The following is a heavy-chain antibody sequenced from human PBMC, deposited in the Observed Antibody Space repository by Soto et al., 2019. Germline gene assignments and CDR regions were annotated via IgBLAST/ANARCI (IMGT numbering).Heavy chain of an antibody. J-gene: IGHJ4*02. V-gene: IGHV4-59*01. CDR1: GGSISSYY. CDR3: ARETLRGPLDN. Sequence: TLSVTCTVSGGSISSYYWSWIRQPPGKGLEWIGYIYYSGSTNYNPSLKSRVTISVDTSKNQFSLKLSSVTAADTAVYYCARETLRGPLDNWGQGTLVTVSS. CDR2: IYYSGST.